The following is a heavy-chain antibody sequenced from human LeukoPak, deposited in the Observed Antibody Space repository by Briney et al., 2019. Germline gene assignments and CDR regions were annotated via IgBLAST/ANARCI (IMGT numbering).Heavy chain of an antibody. CDR1: GFTFSSYW. J-gene: IGHJ4*02. V-gene: IGHV3-7*01. Sequence: PGGSLRLSCAASGFTFSSYWMSWVRQAPGKGLEWVANIKQDGSEKYYVDSVKGRFTISRDNAKNSLYLQMNRLRAEDTAVYYCASPQLYCYDSPYYFDYWGQGTLVTVSS. D-gene: IGHD3-22*01. CDR3: ASPQLYCYDSPYYFDY. CDR2: IKQDGSEK.